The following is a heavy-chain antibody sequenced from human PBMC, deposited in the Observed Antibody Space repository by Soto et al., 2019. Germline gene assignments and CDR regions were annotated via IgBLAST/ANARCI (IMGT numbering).Heavy chain of an antibody. CDR3: ARGDYGGDLDY. Sequence: SETLSLTCTVSGGSISSYYWSWIRQPPGKGLEWIGYIYYSGSTNYNPSLKSRVTISVDTSKNQFSLKLSSVTAADTAVYYCARGDYGGDLDYWGQGTLVTVSS. CDR2: IYYSGST. V-gene: IGHV4-59*01. J-gene: IGHJ4*02. CDR1: GGSISSYY. D-gene: IGHD4-17*01.